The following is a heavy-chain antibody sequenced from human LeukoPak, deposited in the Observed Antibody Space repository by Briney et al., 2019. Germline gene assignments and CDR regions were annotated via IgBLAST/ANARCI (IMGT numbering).Heavy chain of an antibody. J-gene: IGHJ5*02. V-gene: IGHV4-59*01. CDR2: VYYSGSP. Sequence: SETLSLTCTVSGGSTSSYFWSWIRQPPGMGLEWIGYVYYSGSPNYNPSLKSRVTISVDTSKNQFSLRLRSVTAADTAVYYCARVFDDYYDSSADPPLWFDPWGQGTLVTVSS. D-gene: IGHD3-22*01. CDR1: GGSTSSYF. CDR3: ARVFDDYYDSSADPPLWFDP.